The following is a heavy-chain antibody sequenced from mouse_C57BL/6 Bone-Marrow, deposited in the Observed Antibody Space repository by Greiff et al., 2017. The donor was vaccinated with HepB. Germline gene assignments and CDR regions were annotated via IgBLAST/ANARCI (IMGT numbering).Heavy chain of an antibody. CDR2: IYPGSGST. CDR3: ARGYYFDY. Sequence: VQLQQPGAELVKPGASVKMSCKASGYTFTSYWITWVKQRPGQGLEWIGDIYPGSGSTKYNEKFKGKATLTVDTSSSTAYMELHSLTSEDSAVYFCARGYYFDYWGQGTTLTVSS. J-gene: IGHJ2*01. CDR1: GYTFTSYW. V-gene: IGHV1-55*01.